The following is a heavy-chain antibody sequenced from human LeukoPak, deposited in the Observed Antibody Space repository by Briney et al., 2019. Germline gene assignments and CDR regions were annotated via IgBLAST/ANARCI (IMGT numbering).Heavy chain of an antibody. V-gene: IGHV3-30*02. J-gene: IGHJ4*02. CDR1: GFTFSSYG. CDR3: AKDPTHYRVWDDYDSTVLSY. Sequence: LAGGSLRLSCAASGFTFSSYGMHWVRQAPGKGLEWAAFIRYDGSNKYYADSVKGRFTISRDNSKNTLYLQMNSLRAADTAVYYCAKDPTHYRVWDDYDSTVLSYWGQGTLVTVSS. D-gene: IGHD3-22*01. CDR2: IRYDGSNK.